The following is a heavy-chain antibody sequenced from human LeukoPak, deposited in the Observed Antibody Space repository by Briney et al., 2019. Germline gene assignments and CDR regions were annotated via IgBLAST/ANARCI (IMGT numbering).Heavy chain of an antibody. CDR1: GYTFTGYY. V-gene: IGHV1-2*02. J-gene: IGHJ6*03. D-gene: IGHD3-16*01. CDR2: INPNSGGT. Sequence: GASVKVSCKASGYTFTGYYMHWVRQAPGPGLEWMGWINPNSGGTNYAQKFQGRVTMTSDTSISTAYMELSRLRSDDTAVYYCTVLGYYYYYMDVWGKGTTVTVSS. CDR3: TVLGYYYYYMDV.